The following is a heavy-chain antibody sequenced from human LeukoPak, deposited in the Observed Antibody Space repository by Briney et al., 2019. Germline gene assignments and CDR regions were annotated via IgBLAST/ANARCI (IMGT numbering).Heavy chain of an antibody. Sequence: SVKVSCKASRGTFSSYAISWVRQAPGQGLEWMGGIIPIFGTANYAQKFQGRVTITTDESTSTAYMELSSLRSEDTAVYYCARAKPVVPAAVRYYYYYMDVWGKGTTVTVSS. CDR3: ARAKPVVPAAVRYYYYYMDV. CDR1: RGTFSSYA. CDR2: IIPIFGTA. J-gene: IGHJ6*03. V-gene: IGHV1-69*05. D-gene: IGHD2-2*01.